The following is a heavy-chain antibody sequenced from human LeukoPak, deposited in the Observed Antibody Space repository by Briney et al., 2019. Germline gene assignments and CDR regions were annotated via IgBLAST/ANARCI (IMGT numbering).Heavy chain of an antibody. CDR1: GFTFSSYA. V-gene: IGHV3-30*04. CDR2: ISYDGSNK. CDR3: AKDGVPAAISIIDY. D-gene: IGHD2-2*01. J-gene: IGHJ4*02. Sequence: GGSLRLSCAASGFTFSSYAMHWVRQAPGKGLEWVAVISYDGSNKYYADSVKGRFTISRDNSKNTLYLQMNSLRAEDTAVYYCAKDGVPAAISIIDYWGQGTLVTVSS.